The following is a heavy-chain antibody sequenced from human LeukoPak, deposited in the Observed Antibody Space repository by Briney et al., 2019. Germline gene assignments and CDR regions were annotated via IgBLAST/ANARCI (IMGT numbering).Heavy chain of an antibody. D-gene: IGHD1-26*01. CDR2: ISTSSSI. CDR1: GFTFSTYD. CDR3: ARESFGGSYYFDY. J-gene: IGHJ4*02. V-gene: IGHV3-48*02. Sequence: GGSLRLSCAGSGFTFSTYDMNWVRQAPGKGLEWVSYISTSSSIYYADSVKGRFTISRDNAKNSLYLQMNSLRDEDTAVYYCARESFGGSYYFDYWGQGTLVTVSS.